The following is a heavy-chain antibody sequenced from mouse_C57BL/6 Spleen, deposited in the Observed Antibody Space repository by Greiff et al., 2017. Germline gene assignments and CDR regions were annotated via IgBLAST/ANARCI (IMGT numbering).Heavy chain of an antibody. CDR1: GYAFSRYW. V-gene: IGHV1-80*01. J-gene: IGHJ2*01. CDR2: IYPGDGDT. Sequence: VQLQQSGAELVKPGASVKISCKASGYAFSRYWMNWVKQRPGKGLEWIGQIYPGDGDTNYNGKFKGKATLTADKSSSTAYMQLSSLTSEDSAVYFCATTGNYFDYWGQGTTLTVSS. D-gene: IGHD4-1*02. CDR3: ATTGNYFDY.